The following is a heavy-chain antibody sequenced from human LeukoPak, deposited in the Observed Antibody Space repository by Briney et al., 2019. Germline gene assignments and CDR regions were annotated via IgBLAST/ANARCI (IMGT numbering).Heavy chain of an antibody. CDR1: GFRLNNYA. V-gene: IGHV3-30*04. J-gene: IGHJ3*01. CDR2: ISMDGIQE. D-gene: IGHD5-18*01. CDR3: AREVYSYALDALDL. Sequence: GGSLRLSCAASGFRLNNYAMHWVRQPPGTGLEWVAVISMDGIQEYYADSVKGRFSISRDNSKNTLYLQMNSLRSEDTAVYYCAREVYSYALDALDLWGQGTIVTVSS.